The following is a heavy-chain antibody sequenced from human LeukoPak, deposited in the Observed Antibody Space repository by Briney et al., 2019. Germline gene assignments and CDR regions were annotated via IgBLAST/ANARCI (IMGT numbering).Heavy chain of an antibody. Sequence: SETLPLTCTVSGGSISSYYWSWIRQPPGKGLEWIGYIYYSGSTNYNPSLKSRVTISVDTSKNQFSLKLSSVTAADTAVYYCARVVVVPAADYPRYYYYGMDVWGQGTTVTVSS. D-gene: IGHD2-2*01. CDR3: ARVVVVPAADYPRYYYYGMDV. CDR1: GGSISSYY. CDR2: IYYSGST. J-gene: IGHJ6*02. V-gene: IGHV4-59*01.